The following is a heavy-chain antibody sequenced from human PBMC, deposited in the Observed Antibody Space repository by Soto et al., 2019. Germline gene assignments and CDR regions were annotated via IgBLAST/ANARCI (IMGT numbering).Heavy chain of an antibody. J-gene: IGHJ5*02. V-gene: IGHV3-23*01. CDR1: GFTFSSYA. CDR2: ISGSGGST. D-gene: IGHD6-13*01. CDR3: AKVIAAAGTGYWFDP. Sequence: EVQLLESGGGLVQPGGSLRLSCAASGFTFSSYAMSWVRQAPGKGLEWVSAISGSGGSTYYADSVKGRFTISRDNSKNTLYLQMNSLRAEDTAGYYCAKVIAAAGTGYWFDPWSQGTLVTVSS.